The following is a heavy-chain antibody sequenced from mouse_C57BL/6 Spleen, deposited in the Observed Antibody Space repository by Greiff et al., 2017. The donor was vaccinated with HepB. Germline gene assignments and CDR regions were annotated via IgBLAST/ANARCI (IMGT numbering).Heavy chain of an antibody. CDR1: GFTFSNYW. D-gene: IGHD1-1*01. CDR2: IRLKSDNYAT. CDR3: TSYYYGSRSYWYFDV. V-gene: IGHV6-3*01. J-gene: IGHJ1*03. Sequence: EVKVEESGGGLVQPGGSMKLSCVASGFTFSNYWMNWVRQSPEKGLEWVAQIRLKSDNYATHYAESVKGRFTISRDDSKSSVYLQMNNLRAEDTGIYYCTSYYYGSRSYWYFDVWGTGTTVTVSS.